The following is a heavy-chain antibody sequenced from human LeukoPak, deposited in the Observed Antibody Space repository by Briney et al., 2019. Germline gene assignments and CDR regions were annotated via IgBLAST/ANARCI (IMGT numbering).Heavy chain of an antibody. J-gene: IGHJ4*02. Sequence: PSETLSLTCAVYGGSFSGYYWSWIRQPPGKGLEWIGEINHSGSTNYNPSLKSRVTISVDTSKNQFSLKLSSVTAADTAVYYCARARSGSYPAHFDYWGQGTLVTVSS. V-gene: IGHV4-34*01. CDR3: ARARSGSYPAHFDY. CDR1: GGSFSGYY. D-gene: IGHD1-26*01. CDR2: INHSGST.